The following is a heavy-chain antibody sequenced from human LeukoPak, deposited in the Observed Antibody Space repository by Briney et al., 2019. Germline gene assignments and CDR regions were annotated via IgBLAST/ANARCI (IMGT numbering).Heavy chain of an antibody. CDR3: ARDSGTPYTAEYYFDY. CDR2: IYTSGST. D-gene: IGHD5-18*01. J-gene: IGHJ4*02. Sequence: PSETLSPTCIVSGGSISSYYWSWIRQPAGKGLEWIGRIYTSGSTNYNPSLKSRVTMSVDTSKNQFSLKLSSVTAADTAVYYCARDSGTPYTAEYYFDYWGQGTLVTVSS. V-gene: IGHV4-4*07. CDR1: GGSISSYY.